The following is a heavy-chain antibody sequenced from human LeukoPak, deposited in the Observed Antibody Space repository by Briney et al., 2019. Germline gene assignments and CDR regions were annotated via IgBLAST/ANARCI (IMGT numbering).Heavy chain of an antibody. D-gene: IGHD3-10*01. V-gene: IGHV3-48*01. CDR2: ISSSGDTI. Sequence: GGSLRLSCAASGITFSSYSVNWVRQAPGKGLEWVSYISSSGDTIYYADSVRGRFTISRDNVKNTLYLQMNSLRAEDTAVYYCAKVRDKYFDYWGQGTLVTVSP. J-gene: IGHJ4*02. CDR1: GITFSSYS. CDR3: AKVRDKYFDY.